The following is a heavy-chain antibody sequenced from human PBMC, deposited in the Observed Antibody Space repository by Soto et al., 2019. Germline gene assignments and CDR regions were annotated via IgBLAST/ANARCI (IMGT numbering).Heavy chain of an antibody. J-gene: IGHJ6*02. CDR3: ARAGITMVRGVIKALYYYYGMDV. Sequence: PSETLSLTCTVSGGSISSGGYYWSWIRQHPGKGLEWIGYIYYSGSTYCNPSLKSRVTISVDTSKNRFSLKLSSVTAADTAVYYCARAGITMVRGVIKALYYYYGMDVWGQGTTVTVSS. CDR1: GGSISSGGYY. CDR2: IYYSGST. V-gene: IGHV4-31*03. D-gene: IGHD3-10*01.